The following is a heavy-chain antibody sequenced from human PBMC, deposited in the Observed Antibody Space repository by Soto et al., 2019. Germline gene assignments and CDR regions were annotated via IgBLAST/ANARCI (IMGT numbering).Heavy chain of an antibody. V-gene: IGHV5-51*01. CDR3: ARLRDTGYNYYYYGMDV. Sequence: PGESLKISCKASGYSFTTYWIGWVRQMPGKGLEWMGIIYPGDSDIKYSPSFQGQVTISADKSISTAYLQWNSLKASDTAMYYCARLRDTGYNYYYYGMDVWGQGTTVTVSS. CDR2: IYPGDSDI. J-gene: IGHJ6*02. CDR1: GYSFTTYW. D-gene: IGHD5-12*01.